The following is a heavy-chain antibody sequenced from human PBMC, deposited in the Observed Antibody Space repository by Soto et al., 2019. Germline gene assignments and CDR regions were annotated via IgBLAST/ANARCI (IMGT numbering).Heavy chain of an antibody. Sequence: EVQLLESGGGLVQPGGSLRLSCAASGFTFSNYAMTWVRQAPGKGLEWVSSISGSSTSTSYADSVKGRFTISRDNSKNTLYLQMNSLRADDTAVYYCAKDRAYAWGTYGCLHYWGQGALVTVSS. CDR3: AKDRAYAWGTYGCLHY. V-gene: IGHV3-23*01. CDR2: ISGSSTST. J-gene: IGHJ4*02. D-gene: IGHD3-16*01. CDR1: GFTFSNYA.